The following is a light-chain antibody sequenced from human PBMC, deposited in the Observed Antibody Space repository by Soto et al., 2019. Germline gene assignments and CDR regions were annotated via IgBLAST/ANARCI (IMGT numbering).Light chain of an antibody. J-gene: IGKJ5*01. CDR2: EAS. Sequence: DIQMSQSPATLSASVGDRVTITCRASRSISRWLTWYQQKPGKAPKLLIYEASSLESGVPSRFSGSGSGTEFTLTISGLQPDDFATYYCQQFNSYPITFGQGTRLENK. CDR3: QQFNSYPIT. V-gene: IGKV1-5*01. CDR1: RSISRW.